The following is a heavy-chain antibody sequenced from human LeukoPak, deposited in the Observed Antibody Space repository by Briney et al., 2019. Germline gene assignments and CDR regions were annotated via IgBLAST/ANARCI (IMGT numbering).Heavy chain of an antibody. CDR1: GGTFSSYA. D-gene: IGHD1-1*01. CDR2: IIPILGIA. Sequence: ASVKVSCKASGGTFSSYAISWVRQAPGQGLEWMGRIIPILGIANYAQKFQGRVTITADKSTSTAYMELSSLRAEDTAVYYCARDVGERNGLFDYWGQGTLVTVSS. CDR3: ARDVGERNGLFDY. V-gene: IGHV1-69*04. J-gene: IGHJ4*02.